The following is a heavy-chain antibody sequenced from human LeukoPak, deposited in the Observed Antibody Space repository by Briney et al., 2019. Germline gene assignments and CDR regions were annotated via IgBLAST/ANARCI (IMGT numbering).Heavy chain of an antibody. J-gene: IGHJ6*03. D-gene: IGHD5-12*01. CDR3: AKDRIPGRGYSGYDGRSYYYMDV. V-gene: IGHV3-23*01. CDR1: GFTFSSYA. CDR2: ISGSGGST. Sequence: RSGGSLRLSCAASGFTFSSYAMSWDRQAPGKGLEWVSAISGSGGSTYYADSVKGRFTISRDNSKNTLYLQMNSLRAADTAVYYCAKDRIPGRGYSGYDGRSYYYMDVWGKGTTVTVSS.